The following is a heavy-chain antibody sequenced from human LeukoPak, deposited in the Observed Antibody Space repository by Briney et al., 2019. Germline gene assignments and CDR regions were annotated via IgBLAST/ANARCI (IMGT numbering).Heavy chain of an antibody. CDR1: YDSITSSAYY. CDR3: ARSRTTVTTRYWFDP. V-gene: IGHV4-39*01. J-gene: IGHJ5*02. D-gene: IGHD4-17*01. CDR2: IYHSGPT. Sequence: SETLSLTCTISYDSITSSAYYWGWIRQPPGKGLEWIGTIYHSGPTYNNPSLKSRVAISIDTSKKKFFLKLRSVTAADTAMYYCARSRTTVTTRYWFDPWGQGTLVTVSS.